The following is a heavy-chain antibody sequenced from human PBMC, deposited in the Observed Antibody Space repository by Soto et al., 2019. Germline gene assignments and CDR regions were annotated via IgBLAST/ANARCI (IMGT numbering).Heavy chain of an antibody. Sequence: SGPTLVNPTQTLTLTCTFSGFSLSTSGGGVGWIRQPPGKALEWLALIHWNDEKRYSPSLKSRLTINKDTSKNQVVLTMTNMDPVDTASYYCAHRPSGWYLFDYWGQGTLVTVSS. CDR2: IHWNDEK. CDR3: AHRPSGWYLFDY. CDR1: GFSLSTSGGG. V-gene: IGHV2-5*01. J-gene: IGHJ4*02. D-gene: IGHD6-19*01.